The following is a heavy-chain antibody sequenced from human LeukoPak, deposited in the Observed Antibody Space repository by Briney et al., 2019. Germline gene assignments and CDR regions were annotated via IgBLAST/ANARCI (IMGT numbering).Heavy chain of an antibody. V-gene: IGHV3-11*01. D-gene: IGHD1-26*01. CDR2: VSSSGSTI. Sequence: GGSLRLSCEASGFTFSDSYLSWIRQAPGKGLEWVSFVSSSGSTIYYADSVKGRFTISRDNAKKSLYLQMNSLRAEDTAVYYCARDKYSGSYPLDYWGQGTLVTVSS. J-gene: IGHJ4*02. CDR1: GFTFSDSY. CDR3: ARDKYSGSYPLDY.